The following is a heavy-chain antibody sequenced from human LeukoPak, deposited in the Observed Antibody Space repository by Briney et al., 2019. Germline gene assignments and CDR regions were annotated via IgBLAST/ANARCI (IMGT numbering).Heavy chain of an antibody. CDR2: IWYDGSNK. J-gene: IGHJ4*02. Sequence: GGSLRLSCAASGFTFSSYGMHWVRQAPGKGLEWVAVIWYDGSNKYYADSVKGRFTISRDNSKNTLYLQMNSLRAEDTAVYYCAKALGGITGTTSGLDYWGQGTLVTASS. CDR3: AKALGGITGTTSGLDY. D-gene: IGHD1-20*01. V-gene: IGHV3-33*06. CDR1: GFTFSSYG.